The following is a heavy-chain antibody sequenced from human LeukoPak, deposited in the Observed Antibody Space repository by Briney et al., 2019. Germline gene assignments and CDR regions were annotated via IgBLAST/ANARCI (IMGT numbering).Heavy chain of an antibody. CDR1: GFTFSSYE. CDR3: AREDTDYGDYFDY. V-gene: IGHV3-48*03. J-gene: IGHJ4*02. CDR2: ISSSSSTI. D-gene: IGHD4-17*01. Sequence: GGSLRLSCAASGFTFSSYEMNWVRQAPGKGLEWVSYISSSSSTIYYADSVKGRFTISRDNAKNSLYLQMNSLRAEDTAVYYCAREDTDYGDYFDYWGQGTLVTVSS.